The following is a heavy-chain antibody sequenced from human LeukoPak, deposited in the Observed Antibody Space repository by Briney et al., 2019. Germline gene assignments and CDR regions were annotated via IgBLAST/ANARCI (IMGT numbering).Heavy chain of an antibody. CDR3: ARGGTYGDYGGY. Sequence: PGGSLRLSCVASGFTFSYYGMNWVRQAPGEGLEWVSSISSSGTNIYYTESVKGRFTISRDNAKNSVHLQMNSLRPEDTAVYYCARGGTYGDYGGYWGQGTLVTVSS. CDR2: ISSSGTNI. V-gene: IGHV3-21*06. J-gene: IGHJ4*02. D-gene: IGHD4-17*01. CDR1: GFTFSYYG.